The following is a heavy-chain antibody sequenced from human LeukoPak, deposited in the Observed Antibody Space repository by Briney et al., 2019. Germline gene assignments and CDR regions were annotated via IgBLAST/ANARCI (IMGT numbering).Heavy chain of an antibody. CDR1: GLTFSSYA. D-gene: IGHD3-3*01. J-gene: IGHJ6*03. Sequence: GGSLRLSCAASGLTFSSYAMSWVRQAPGKGLGWVSAISGSGGSTYYADSVKGRFTISRDNSKNTLYLQMNSLRAEDTAVYYCAKDNPDFWSGYTLYYYYYMDVWGKGTTVTVSS. V-gene: IGHV3-23*01. CDR2: ISGSGGST. CDR3: AKDNPDFWSGYTLYYYYYMDV.